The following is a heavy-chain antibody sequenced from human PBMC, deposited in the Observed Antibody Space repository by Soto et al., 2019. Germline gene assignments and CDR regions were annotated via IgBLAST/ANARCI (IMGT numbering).Heavy chain of an antibody. V-gene: IGHV1-18*01. Sequence: ASVKGSCKASCYTFPSYGISWGRQAPGQGLEWMGWISAYNGNTNYAQKLQGRVTMTTDTSTSTAYMELRSLRSDDTAVYYCARYSSGCVDYWGQGTLVTVSS. D-gene: IGHD6-19*01. CDR2: ISAYNGNT. CDR3: ARYSSGCVDY. J-gene: IGHJ4*02. CDR1: CYTFPSYG.